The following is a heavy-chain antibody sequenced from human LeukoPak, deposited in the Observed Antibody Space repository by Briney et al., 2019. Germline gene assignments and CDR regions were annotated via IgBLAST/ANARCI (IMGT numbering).Heavy chain of an antibody. J-gene: IGHJ5*02. D-gene: IGHD2-15*01. CDR2: IYYSGST. Sequence: PSQTLSLTGTVSGGSISSGGYYWSWIRQHPGKGLEWIGYIYYSGSTYYNPSLKSRVTISVDTSKNQFSLKLSSVTAADTAVYYCARCVAATHWSDPWGQGTLVTVSS. CDR1: GGSISSGGYY. V-gene: IGHV4-31*03. CDR3: ARCVAATHWSDP.